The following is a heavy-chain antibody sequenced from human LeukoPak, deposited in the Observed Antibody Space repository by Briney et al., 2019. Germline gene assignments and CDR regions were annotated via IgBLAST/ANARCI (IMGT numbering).Heavy chain of an antibody. Sequence: GGSLRLSCAASGFTFSKYWMTWVRQAPGKGLEWVANIKQDGSQRSYADSVRGRFTISRDNTKNSGYLQMSSLRAEDTAVYYCARGPAGTFDYWGQGTLVTVSS. J-gene: IGHJ4*02. CDR1: GFTFSKYW. CDR3: ARGPAGTFDY. CDR2: IKQDGSQR. V-gene: IGHV3-7*01. D-gene: IGHD6-13*01.